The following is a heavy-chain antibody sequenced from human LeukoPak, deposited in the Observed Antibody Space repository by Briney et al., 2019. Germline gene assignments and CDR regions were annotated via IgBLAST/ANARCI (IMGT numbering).Heavy chain of an antibody. CDR1: GFTFSSYA. CDR3: AKDTRRTMYYYDSSGYLGDY. CDR2: ISGSGGST. Sequence: GGSLRLSCAASGFTFSSYAMSWVRQAPGKGLEWVSAISGSGGSTYYAGSVKGRFTISRDNSKNTLYLQMNSLRAEDTAVYYCAKDTRRTMYYYDSSGYLGDYWGQGTLVTVSS. V-gene: IGHV3-23*01. J-gene: IGHJ4*02. D-gene: IGHD3-22*01.